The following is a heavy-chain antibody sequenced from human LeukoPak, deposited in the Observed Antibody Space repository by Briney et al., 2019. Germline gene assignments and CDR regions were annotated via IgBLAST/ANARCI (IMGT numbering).Heavy chain of an antibody. V-gene: IGHV4-4*07. CDR2: IYTSGST. CDR1: GGSISSYY. Sequence: SETLSLTCTVSGGSISSYYWSWIRQPAGKGLEWIGRIYTSGSTNYNPSLKSRVTMSVDTSKNQFSLKLSSVTAADTAVYYCARGRVVVVVAATRGYYYMDVWGKGTTVTVSS. J-gene: IGHJ6*03. CDR3: ARGRVVVVVAATRGYYYMDV. D-gene: IGHD2-15*01.